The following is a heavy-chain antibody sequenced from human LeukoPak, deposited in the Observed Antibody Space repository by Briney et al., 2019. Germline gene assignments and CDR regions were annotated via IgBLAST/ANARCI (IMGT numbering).Heavy chain of an antibody. D-gene: IGHD3-22*01. V-gene: IGHV4-59*08. J-gene: IGHJ4*02. CDR3: ARLSDSDSSGYYWGFEY. CDR1: GDSSSSYY. CDR2: VHYSGTT. Sequence: SETLSLTCTVSGDSSSSYYWTWIRQPPGKGLEWIGYVHYSGTTNYNPSLKSRLTISVDTSRNQFSLRLSSVTAADTAVYYCARLSDSDSSGYYWGFEYWGQGTLVTVSS.